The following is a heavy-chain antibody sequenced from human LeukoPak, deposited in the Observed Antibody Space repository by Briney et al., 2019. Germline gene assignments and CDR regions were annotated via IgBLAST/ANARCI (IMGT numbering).Heavy chain of an antibody. CDR2: IYHSGST. CDR1: GFTFSSYA. J-gene: IGHJ4*02. CDR3: ARSYSSSSGFNY. Sequence: LRLSCAASGFTFSSYAMSWIRQPPGKGLEWIGYIYHSGSTYYNPSLKSRVTISVDRAKNQCSLKLSSVTAADTAVYYCARSYSSSSGFNYWGQGTLVTVSS. D-gene: IGHD6-6*01. V-gene: IGHV4-30-2*01.